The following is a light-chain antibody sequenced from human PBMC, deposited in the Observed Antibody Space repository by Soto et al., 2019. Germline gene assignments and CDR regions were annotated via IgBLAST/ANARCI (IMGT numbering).Light chain of an antibody. Sequence: EIVLTQSPGTLSLSPGERATLSCRASQSIANSYLAWYQHRPGQAPRLLIYGASTRATDIPDRFSGSGSGTDFTLTISRLEPEDFAVYYCQLYTTFGQGTKVDI. V-gene: IGKV3-20*01. CDR1: QSIANSY. CDR3: QLYTT. CDR2: GAS. J-gene: IGKJ1*01.